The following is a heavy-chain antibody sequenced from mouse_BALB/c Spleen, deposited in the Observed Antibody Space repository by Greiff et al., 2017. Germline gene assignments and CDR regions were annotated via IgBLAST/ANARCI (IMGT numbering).Heavy chain of an antibody. Sequence: VQRVESGPGLVQPSQSLSITCTVSGSSLTSYGVHWVRQSPGKGLEWLGVIWSGGSTDYNAAFISRLSISKDNSKSQVFFKMNSLQANDTAIYYCARNLYYGSSYYFDYWGQGTTLTVSS. CDR3: ARNLYYGSSYYFDY. J-gene: IGHJ2*01. CDR1: GSSLTSYG. V-gene: IGHV2-2*02. D-gene: IGHD1-1*01. CDR2: IWSGGST.